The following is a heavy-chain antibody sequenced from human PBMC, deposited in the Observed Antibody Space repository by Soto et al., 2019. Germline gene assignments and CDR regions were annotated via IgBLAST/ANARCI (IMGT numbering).Heavy chain of an antibody. Sequence: QITLNESPPTLVNPTQTLPLHCYFSGFSLTTSGVGVGWSRHPPGKALQWLALIYWDDGKSYSPSLKSRLTITNDTSKNQVVLTMTNMDPVDTATDYCAHVRHPYYYDGMDVWGQGTTVTGSS. V-gene: IGHV2-5*02. CDR2: IYWDDGK. J-gene: IGHJ6*02. CDR3: AHVRHPYYYDGMDV. CDR1: GFSLTTSGVG.